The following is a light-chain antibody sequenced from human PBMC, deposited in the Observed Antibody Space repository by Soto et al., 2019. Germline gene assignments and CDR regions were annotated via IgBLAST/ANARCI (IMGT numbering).Light chain of an antibody. V-gene: IGKV1-12*01. CDR1: QSISSW. CDR2: AAS. J-gene: IGKJ1*01. CDR3: QQANAFPQT. Sequence: DIQMTQSPSSVSASVGYKVTITCRASQSISSWLAWYQQKPGKAPKLLIYAASSLQSGVPSRFSGSGFGTDFTLTISSLLPEDFATYYCQQANAFPQTFGQGTKVDIK.